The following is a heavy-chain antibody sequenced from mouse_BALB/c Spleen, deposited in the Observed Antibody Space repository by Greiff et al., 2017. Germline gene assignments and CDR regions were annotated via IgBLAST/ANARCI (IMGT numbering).Heavy chain of an antibody. Sequence: VKLQESGPGLVQPSQSLSITCTVSGFSLTSYGVHWVRQSPGKGLEWLGVIWSGGSTDYNAAFISRLSISKDNSKSQVFFKMNSLQANDTAIYYCARKGRYDVYAMDYWGQGTSVTVSS. V-gene: IGHV2-2*02. CDR3: ARKGRYDVYAMDY. D-gene: IGHD2-14*01. CDR1: GFSLTSYG. J-gene: IGHJ4*01. CDR2: IWSGGST.